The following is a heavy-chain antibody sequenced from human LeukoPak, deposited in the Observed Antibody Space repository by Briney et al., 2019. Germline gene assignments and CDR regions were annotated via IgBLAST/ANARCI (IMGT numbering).Heavy chain of an antibody. Sequence: ASVKVSCKASGYTFTGYCMHWVRQAPGQGLEWMGWIKPNSGGTYYAQKFRGRVTMTWDTSISTAYMDLSRLTSDDTAVYYCAREPSGTTGYFDYWGQGTLVTVSS. CDR1: GYTFTGYC. V-gene: IGHV1-2*02. J-gene: IGHJ4*02. CDR2: IKPNSGGT. D-gene: IGHD1-1*01. CDR3: AREPSGTTGYFDY.